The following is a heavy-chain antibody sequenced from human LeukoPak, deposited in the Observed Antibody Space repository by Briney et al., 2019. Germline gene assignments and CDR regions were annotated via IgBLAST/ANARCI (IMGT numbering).Heavy chain of an antibody. Sequence: ASAKVSCKASGYTFTGNHMHWVRQAPGQGLEWMGWINPNSGGTNYAQKFQGRVIMTRDTSISTAYMELSRLGSDDTAVYYCARGGSTDSIHSCGGNCYFLDYWGQEPLVTVSS. CDR3: ARGGSTDSIHSCGGNCYFLDY. J-gene: IGHJ4*02. CDR1: GYTFTGNH. D-gene: IGHD2-21*02. V-gene: IGHV1-2*02. CDR2: INPNSGGT.